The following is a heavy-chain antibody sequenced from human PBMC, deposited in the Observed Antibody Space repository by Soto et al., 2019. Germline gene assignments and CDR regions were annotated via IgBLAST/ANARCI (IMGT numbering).Heavy chain of an antibody. CDR1: GDSISSAGYS. CDR3: ARHRPQEDGKKKGFDY. J-gene: IGHJ4*02. Sequence: SETLSLTCTVSGDSISSAGYSWGWIRQPPGKGLEYIGTIYYSGNTYYNSSLMSRVTISLDTSKNQFSLRLTSVTAADTALYYCARHRPQEDGKKKGFDYWGQGTLVTVSS. CDR2: IYYSGNT. V-gene: IGHV4-39*01. D-gene: IGHD2-15*01.